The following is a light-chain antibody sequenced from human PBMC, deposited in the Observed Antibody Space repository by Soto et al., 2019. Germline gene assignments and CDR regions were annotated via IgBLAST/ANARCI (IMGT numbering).Light chain of an antibody. Sequence: QAVVTQPPSVSGTPGQRVSISCTGSRSNIGAGYDVHWYHQLPGTAPKLLINGKDNRPSGFPDRYSVSRSGTSAALAITGLQAEDEAVYYYHCYYNTFGANFLFGGGTQLTVL. V-gene: IGLV1-40*01. J-gene: IGLJ2*01. CDR3: HCYYNTFGANFL. CDR1: RSNIGAGYD. CDR2: GKD.